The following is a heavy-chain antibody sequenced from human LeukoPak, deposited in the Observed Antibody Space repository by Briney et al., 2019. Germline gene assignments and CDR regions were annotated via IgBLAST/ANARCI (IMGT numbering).Heavy chain of an antibody. CDR2: IKQDGSEE. D-gene: IGHD3-10*01. J-gene: IGHJ4*02. CDR1: GFTFSSYW. CDR3: VRDLGSGSYYSQFDY. V-gene: IGHV3-7*03. Sequence: GGSLRLSCAASGFTFSSYWMSWVRQAPGKGLEWEANIKQDGSEEYYVDSVKRRFTISRDNAKNSLYLQMNSLRAEGTAVYYCVRDLGSGSYYSQFDYWGQGTLVTVSS.